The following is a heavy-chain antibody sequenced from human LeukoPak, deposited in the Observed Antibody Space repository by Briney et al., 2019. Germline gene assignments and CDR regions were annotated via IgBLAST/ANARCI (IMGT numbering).Heavy chain of an antibody. V-gene: IGHV3-30*03. J-gene: IGHJ3*01. CDR3: ARSSYSSSSSV. Sequence: PGGSLRLSCVVSGFTFSSYGFHWVRQAPGKGLEWVAGISYDGSNEFYADSVKGRFTISRDNAKNSLYLQINSLRAEDTAVYYCARSSYSSSSSVWGQGTMVTVSS. CDR2: ISYDGSNE. CDR1: GFTFSSYG. D-gene: IGHD6-6*01.